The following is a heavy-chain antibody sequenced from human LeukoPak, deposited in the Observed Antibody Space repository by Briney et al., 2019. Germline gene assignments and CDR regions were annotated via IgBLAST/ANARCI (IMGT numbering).Heavy chain of an antibody. V-gene: IGHV4-30-4*08. J-gene: IGHJ4*02. CDR3: AREDGHGYGYSIDY. D-gene: IGHD5-18*01. CDR1: GGSISSGDYY. CDR2: IYYSGST. Sequence: SQTLSLTCTVSGGSISSGDYYWSWIRQPPGKGLEWIGYIYYSGSTYYNPSLKSRVTISVDTSKNQFSLKLSSVTAADTAVYYCAREDGHGYGYSIDYWGQGTLVTVSS.